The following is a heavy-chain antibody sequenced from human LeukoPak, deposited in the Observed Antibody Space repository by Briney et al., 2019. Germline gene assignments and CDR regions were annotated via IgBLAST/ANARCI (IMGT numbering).Heavy chain of an antibody. D-gene: IGHD3-22*01. V-gene: IGHV4-30-2*01. CDR2: IYHSGST. J-gene: IGHJ4*02. CDR1: GGSISSGGYS. CDR3: ARAGDYYDSSGYSN. Sequence: SQTLSLTCAVSGGSISSGGYSWSWIRQPPGKGLEWIGYIYHSGSTYYNPSLKSRVTISVDRSKNQFSLKLSSVTAADTAVYYCARAGDYYDSSGYSNWGQGTLVTVSS.